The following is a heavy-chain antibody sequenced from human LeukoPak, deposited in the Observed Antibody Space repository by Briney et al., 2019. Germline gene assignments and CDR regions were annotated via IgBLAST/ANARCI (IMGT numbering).Heavy chain of an antibody. D-gene: IGHD2-15*01. CDR2: ISSSSSYI. CDR3: ARGHCSGGSCYLGTGYGMDV. CDR1: GFTFSSYA. J-gene: IGHJ6*02. Sequence: GGSLRLSCAASGFTFSSYAMNWVRQAPGKGLEWVSSISSSSSYIYYADPVKGRFTISRDNAKNSLYLQMNSLRAEDTAVYYCARGHCSGGSCYLGTGYGMDVWGQGTTVTVSS. V-gene: IGHV3-21*01.